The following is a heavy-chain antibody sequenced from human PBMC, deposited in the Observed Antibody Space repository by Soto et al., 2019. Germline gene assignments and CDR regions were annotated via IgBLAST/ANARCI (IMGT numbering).Heavy chain of an antibody. Sequence: PSQTLSLTCDISGDSVSSNSAGWNWVRQSPSRGLEWLGRTYYRSKWFYDYAESVKSRITINPDTSKNQYSLQLNSVTPEDTAVYYCARGEQYSGRIFDYWGQGTQVTVSS. CDR1: GDSVSSNSAG. D-gene: IGHD1-26*01. CDR3: ARGEQYSGRIFDY. CDR2: TYYRSKWFY. J-gene: IGHJ4*01. V-gene: IGHV6-1*01.